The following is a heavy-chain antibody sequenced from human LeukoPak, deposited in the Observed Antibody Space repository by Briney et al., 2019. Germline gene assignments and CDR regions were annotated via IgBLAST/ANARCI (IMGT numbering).Heavy chain of an antibody. CDR2: ISYDGSNK. D-gene: IGHD5-24*01. V-gene: IGHV3-30*04. CDR3: VLVATITG. CDR1: GFTFSSYA. Sequence: GGSLRFSCAASGFTFSSYAMQWVRQGPGKGLEWVAVISYDGSNKYYADSVKGRFTISRDNSKNTLYLQMNSLRAEDTAVYYCVLVATITGWGQGTLVTVSS. J-gene: IGHJ4*02.